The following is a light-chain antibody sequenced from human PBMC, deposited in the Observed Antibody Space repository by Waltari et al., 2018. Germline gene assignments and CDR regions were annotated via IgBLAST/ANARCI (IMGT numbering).Light chain of an antibody. V-gene: IGLV2-11*01. CDR2: DIS. CDR3: CSYTVSNTLL. J-gene: IGLJ3*02. CDR1: RSDVGTSKY. Sequence: QSALTQPRSVSGSPGQSVTISCTGTRSDVGTSKYVSWHQQHPGQAPKLIIFDISKLPSGVPVRFSGSKSGDTASLTISGLQAEDEADYYCCSYTVSNTLLFGGGTKLTVL.